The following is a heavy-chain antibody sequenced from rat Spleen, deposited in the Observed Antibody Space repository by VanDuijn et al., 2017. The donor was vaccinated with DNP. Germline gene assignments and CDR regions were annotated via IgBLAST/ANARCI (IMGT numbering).Heavy chain of an antibody. Sequence: QVQMKETGPGLVQTTQTLSVTCTVSGFSLTSYGVHWVRQAPGKGLEWMGIIWGDGSTNYNSALKSRLSFSRDTSKSQVFLKINSVQTDDTAIYYCTRESGGYVMDAWGQGASVTVSS. CDR2: IWGDGST. V-gene: IGHV2-77*01. J-gene: IGHJ4*01. CDR3: TRESGGYVMDA. CDR1: GFSLTSYG.